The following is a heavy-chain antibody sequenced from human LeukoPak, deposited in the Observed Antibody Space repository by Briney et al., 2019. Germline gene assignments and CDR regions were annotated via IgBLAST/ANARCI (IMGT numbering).Heavy chain of an antibody. CDR1: GDSISSSSYY. V-gene: IGHV4-39*01. CDR2: IYYSGST. D-gene: IGHD5-12*01. Sequence: SETLSLTCTVSGDSISSSSYYWGWIRQPPGTGLEWIGSIYYSGSTYYNPSLKSRVTISVDTSKNQFSLKLSSVTSADMAVYYCARPGYSGYDWGQGTLVTVSS. CDR3: ARPGYSGYD. J-gene: IGHJ4*02.